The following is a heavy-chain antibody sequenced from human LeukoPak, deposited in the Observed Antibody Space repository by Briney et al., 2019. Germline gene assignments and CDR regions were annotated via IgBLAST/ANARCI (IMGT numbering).Heavy chain of an antibody. D-gene: IGHD5-18*01. Sequence: SVKVSCRASGGTFSSYAISWVRQAPGQGLEWMGRIIPILGIANYAQKFQGRVTITADKSTSTAYMELSSLRSEDTAVYYCARVVGRDTAMVGPFDYWGQGTLVTVSS. V-gene: IGHV1-69*04. CDR2: IIPILGIA. CDR1: GGTFSSYA. CDR3: ARVVGRDTAMVGPFDY. J-gene: IGHJ4*02.